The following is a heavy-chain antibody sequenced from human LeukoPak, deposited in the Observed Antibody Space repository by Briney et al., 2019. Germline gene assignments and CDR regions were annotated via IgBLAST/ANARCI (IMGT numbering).Heavy chain of an antibody. CDR3: ARDRGGDEIAFDY. Sequence: QPGRSLRLSCAASGFTFDDYAMHWVRQAPGKGLEWVSGISWNSGSIGYADSVKGRFTISRDNAKNSLYLQMNSLRAEDTAVYYCARDRGGDEIAFDYWGQGTLVTVSS. CDR1: GFTFDDYA. J-gene: IGHJ4*02. D-gene: IGHD3-10*01. V-gene: IGHV3-9*01. CDR2: ISWNSGSI.